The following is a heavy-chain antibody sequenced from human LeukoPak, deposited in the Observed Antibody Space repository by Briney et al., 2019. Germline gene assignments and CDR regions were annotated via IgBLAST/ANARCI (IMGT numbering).Heavy chain of an antibody. Sequence: SETLSLTCGVSGGSISNTNWWSWVRQPPGQGLEWIGEISLTGLTHYNPSLESRVTVSLDKSKNQLSLNLTSVTAADTAVYYCSRENGACSPFGYWGQGTLVTVPS. CDR1: GGSISNTNW. D-gene: IGHD2-15*01. CDR2: ISLTGLT. V-gene: IGHV4-4*02. CDR3: SRENGACSPFGY. J-gene: IGHJ4*02.